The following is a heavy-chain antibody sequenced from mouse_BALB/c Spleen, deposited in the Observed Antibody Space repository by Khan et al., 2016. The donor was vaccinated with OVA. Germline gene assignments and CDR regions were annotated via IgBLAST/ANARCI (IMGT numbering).Heavy chain of an antibody. CDR3: TTVPHYYGMDY. CDR1: GFSLTDYA. J-gene: IGHJ4*01. CDR2: IWAGGSK. Sequence: QVELVESGPGLVAPSQRLSITCTASGFSLTDYAVSWIRQPPGKGLEWLGVIWAGGSKYNNSVHISRLSTSKDNTKSHASLIENSLQADDNAIYYDTTVPHYYGMDYWGQGTSVTVSS. V-gene: IGHV2-6-5*01.